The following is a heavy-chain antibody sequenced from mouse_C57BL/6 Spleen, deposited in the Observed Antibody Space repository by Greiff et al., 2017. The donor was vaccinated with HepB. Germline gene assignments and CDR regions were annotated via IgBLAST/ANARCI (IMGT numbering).Heavy chain of an antibody. CDR3: ARSDYDGSSYGYFDV. Sequence: VQLQQPGAELVKPGASVKLSCKASGYTFTSYWMHWVKQRPGRGLEWIGRIDPNSGGTKYNEKFKSKATLTVDKPSSTAYMQLSSRTSEDSAVYDCARSDYDGSSYGYFDVWGTGTTVTVSS. CDR1: GYTFTSYW. CDR2: IDPNSGGT. V-gene: IGHV1-72*01. D-gene: IGHD1-1*01. J-gene: IGHJ1*03.